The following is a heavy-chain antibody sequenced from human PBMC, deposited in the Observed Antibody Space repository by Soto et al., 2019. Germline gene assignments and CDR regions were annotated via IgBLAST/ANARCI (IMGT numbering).Heavy chain of an antibody. Sequence: QAQVVQSGAEVRKPGSSVKLSCKASEGTFNSYAIAWVRQAPGQGLEWMGGIIPYYNTLNYAQKFQDRVTITADDSTNTGDMELSSLRSDDKAGYFCASGASRWYPAFFASWAHGNLVHVSS. J-gene: IGHJ4*01. D-gene: IGHD6-13*01. CDR2: IIPYYNTL. V-gene: IGHV1-69*01. CDR1: EGTFNSYA. CDR3: ASGASRWYPAFFAS.